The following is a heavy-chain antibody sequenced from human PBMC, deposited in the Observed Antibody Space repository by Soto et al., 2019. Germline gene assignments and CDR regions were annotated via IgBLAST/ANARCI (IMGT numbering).Heavy chain of an antibody. CDR3: ARARPGIAAAGTSPYYYYGMDL. J-gene: IGHJ6*02. CDR2: ISSSSSYT. D-gene: IGHD6-13*01. V-gene: IGHV3-11*06. Sequence: QVQLVESGGGLVKPGGSLRLSCAASGFTFSDYYMSWIRQAPGKGLEWVSYISSSSSYTNYADSVKGRFTISRDNAKNSLYLQMNSLRAEDTAVYYCARARPGIAAAGTSPYYYYGMDLWGQGTTVTVSS. CDR1: GFTFSDYY.